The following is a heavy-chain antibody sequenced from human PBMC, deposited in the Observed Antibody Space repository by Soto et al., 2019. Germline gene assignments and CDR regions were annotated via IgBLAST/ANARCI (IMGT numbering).Heavy chain of an antibody. CDR3: ARGGSSWYSAFDY. Sequence: ASVKVSCKASGYTFTGYYMHWVRQAPGQGLEWMGWINPNSGGTNYAQKFLGRVTMTRDTSISTAYMELSRLRSDDTAVYYCARGGSSWYSAFDYWGQGTLGSVPQ. V-gene: IGHV1-2*02. J-gene: IGHJ4*02. CDR2: INPNSGGT. CDR1: GYTFTGYY. D-gene: IGHD6-13*01.